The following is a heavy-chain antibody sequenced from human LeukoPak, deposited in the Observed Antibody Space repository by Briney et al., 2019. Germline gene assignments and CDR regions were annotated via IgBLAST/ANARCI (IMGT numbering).Heavy chain of an antibody. V-gene: IGHV1-18*04. J-gene: IGHJ3*02. Sequence: GASVKVSCKASEYTFTDYYMHWVRQAPGQGLEWMGWISAYNGNTNYAQKLQGRVTMTTDTSTSTAYMELRSLRSDDTAVYYCATTYYYDSSGYWGAFDIWGQGTMVTVSS. CDR2: ISAYNGNT. CDR1: EYTFTDYY. D-gene: IGHD3-22*01. CDR3: ATTYYYDSSGYWGAFDI.